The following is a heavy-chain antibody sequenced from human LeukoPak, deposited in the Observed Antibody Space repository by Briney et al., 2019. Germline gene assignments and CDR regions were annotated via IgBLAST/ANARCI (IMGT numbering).Heavy chain of an antibody. D-gene: IGHD3-10*01. Sequence: SVKVSCKASGGTFSSYAISWVRQAPGQGLGWMGGIIPIFGTANYAQKFQGRVTITADKSTSTAYMELSSLRSEDTAVYYCAREGDYYGSGSYSDYWGQGTLVTVSS. CDR2: IIPIFGTA. J-gene: IGHJ4*02. CDR1: GGTFSSYA. V-gene: IGHV1-69*06. CDR3: AREGDYYGSGSYSDY.